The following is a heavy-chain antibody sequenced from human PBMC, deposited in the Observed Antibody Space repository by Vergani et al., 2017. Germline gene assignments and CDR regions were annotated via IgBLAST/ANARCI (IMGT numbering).Heavy chain of an antibody. D-gene: IGHD2-2*01. CDR2: ISAYNGNT. J-gene: IGHJ2*01. Sequence: QVQLVQSGAEAKKPGASVKVSCKASGYTFTSYGISWVRQAPGQGLEWMGWISAYNGNTNYAQKLQGRVTMTTDTSTSTAYMELRSLRSDDTAVYYCARSDIVVVPAEYWYFDLWGRGTLVTVSS. V-gene: IGHV1-18*01. CDR1: GYTFTSYG. CDR3: ARSDIVVVPAEYWYFDL.